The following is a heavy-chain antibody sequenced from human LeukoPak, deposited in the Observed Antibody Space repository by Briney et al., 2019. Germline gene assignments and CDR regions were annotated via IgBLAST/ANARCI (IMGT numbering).Heavy chain of an antibody. D-gene: IGHD2-15*01. CDR2: IYYSGST. CDR1: GGSISSYY. CDR3: ARTMEGYCSGGSCYQSPYYMDV. Sequence: KPSETLSLTCTVSGGSISSYYWSWIRQPPGKGLEWVGYIYYSGSTNYNPSPKSRVNIYVDTSKNQFSLKLTSVTAEETAVYYCARTMEGYCSGGSCYQSPYYMDVWGEGTTVTVSS. J-gene: IGHJ6*03. V-gene: IGHV4-59*01.